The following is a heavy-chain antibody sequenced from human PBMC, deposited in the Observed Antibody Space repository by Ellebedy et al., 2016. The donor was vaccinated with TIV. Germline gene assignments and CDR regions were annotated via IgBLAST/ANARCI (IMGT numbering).Heavy chain of an antibody. CDR3: ARSYQLLPAYYFDY. CDR1: GGTFSSYA. V-gene: IGHV1-69*13. Sequence: SVKVSXXASGGTFSSYAISWVRQAPGQGLEWMGGIIPIFGTANYAQKFQGRVTITADESTSTAYMELSSLRSEDTAVYYCARSYQLLPAYYFDYWGQGTLVTVSS. J-gene: IGHJ4*02. D-gene: IGHD2-2*01. CDR2: IIPIFGTA.